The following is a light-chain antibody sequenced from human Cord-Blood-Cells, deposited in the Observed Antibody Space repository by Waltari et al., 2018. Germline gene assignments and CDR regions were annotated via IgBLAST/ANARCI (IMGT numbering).Light chain of an antibody. J-gene: IGLJ2*01. V-gene: IGLV2-14*01. CDR1: SSDVGGYNY. CDR2: EVS. CDR3: SSYTSSSTPV. Sequence: QSALTQPASVSGSPGQSITISCTGTSSDVGGYNYVSWYQQHPGKAPKLMIYEVSKRPSGVSKRFSGSKSGNTASLTISGLQAEDEADYYCSSYTSSSTPVFGGGTKLTVL.